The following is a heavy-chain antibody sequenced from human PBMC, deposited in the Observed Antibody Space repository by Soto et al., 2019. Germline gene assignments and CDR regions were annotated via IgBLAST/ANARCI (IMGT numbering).Heavy chain of an antibody. D-gene: IGHD2-15*01. CDR1: GFTFSSYW. J-gene: IGHJ6*03. V-gene: IGHV3-7*01. CDR2: IKQDGSEK. CDR3: ARRAYCSGGSCYAIYYYYYMDV. Sequence: GGSLRLSCAASGFTFSSYWMSWVRQAPGKGLEWVANIKQDGSEKYYVDSVKGRFTISRDNAKNSLYLQMNSLRAEDTAVYYCARRAYCSGGSCYAIYYYYYMDVWGKGTTVTVSS.